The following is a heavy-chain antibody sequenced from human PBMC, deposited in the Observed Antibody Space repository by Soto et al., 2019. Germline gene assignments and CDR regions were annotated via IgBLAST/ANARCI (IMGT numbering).Heavy chain of an antibody. V-gene: IGHV3-30*18. D-gene: IGHD3-10*01. CDR1: GFTFSSYG. CDR3: AKDRMGAGVRGYFDY. J-gene: IGHJ4*02. CDR2: ISYDGSNK. Sequence: QVQLVESGGGVVQPGKSLRLSCAGSGFTFSSYGMDWVRQAPGKGLEWVAVISYDGSNKYYADSVKGPFTISRDNSKNTLYLQMSSLRPDDTAVYYCAKDRMGAGVRGYFDYWGQGTLVTVSS.